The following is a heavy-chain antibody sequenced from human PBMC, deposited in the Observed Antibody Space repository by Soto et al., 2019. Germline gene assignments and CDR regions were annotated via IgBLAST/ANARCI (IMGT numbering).Heavy chain of an antibody. Sequence: PGGSLRLSCAASGFDFSIYGMHWVRQTPGKGLEWVAVLGFDGGGRYYADSVKGRFTISRDNSKKMLYLQMDSLRAEDTALYYCAREPVGPDYAMDVWGQGTTVTVSS. CDR2: LGFDGGGR. V-gene: IGHV3-33*01. J-gene: IGHJ6*02. CDR3: AREPVGPDYAMDV. D-gene: IGHD1-26*01. CDR1: GFDFSIYG.